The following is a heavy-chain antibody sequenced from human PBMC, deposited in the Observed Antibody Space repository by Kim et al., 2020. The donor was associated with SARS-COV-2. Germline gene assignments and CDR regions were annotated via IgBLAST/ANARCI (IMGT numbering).Heavy chain of an antibody. D-gene: IGHD3-16*01. CDR2: ITKTSTTI. Sequence: GGSLRLSCATSGFTFSAYDMNWVRQAPGKGLEWLSFITKTSTTIYYADSVEGRFTISRDNAKNSLFLQMKSLRDEDTALYYCVRDRMGGAFDMWGQGTMVTVSS. V-gene: IGHV3-48*02. CDR3: VRDRMGGAFDM. J-gene: IGHJ3*02. CDR1: GFTFSAYD.